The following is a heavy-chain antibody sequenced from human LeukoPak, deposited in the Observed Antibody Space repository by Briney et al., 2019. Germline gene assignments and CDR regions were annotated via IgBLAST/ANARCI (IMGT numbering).Heavy chain of an antibody. D-gene: IGHD2-2*01. V-gene: IGHV3-23*01. CDR2: ISISGGST. CDR3: ASGDCSSSTCMGY. Sequence: PGGSLRLSCAASGFTFTAYAMSWVRQAPGKGLEWVSGISISGGSTYYADSVKGRFTISRDNSKNMLYLQMNSLRAEDTAVYYCASGDCSSSTCMGYWGQGTLVTVSS. CDR1: GFTFTAYA. J-gene: IGHJ4*02.